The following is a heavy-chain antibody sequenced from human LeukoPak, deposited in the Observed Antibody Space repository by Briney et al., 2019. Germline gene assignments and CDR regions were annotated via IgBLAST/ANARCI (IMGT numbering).Heavy chain of an antibody. D-gene: IGHD3-22*01. V-gene: IGHV3-73*01. CDR2: IRSKANSYET. J-gene: IGHJ6*03. CDR1: GFTFSGSA. Sequence: GSLKLTCAASGFTFSGSAMHWVRQASGKGLEWVGRIRSKANSYETAYAASVKGRFTISRDDSKNTAYLQMNSLKTEDTAVYYCTRHTYYYDSSGYPHYYYYYMDVWGKGTTVTISS. CDR3: TRHTYYYDSSGYPHYYYYYMDV.